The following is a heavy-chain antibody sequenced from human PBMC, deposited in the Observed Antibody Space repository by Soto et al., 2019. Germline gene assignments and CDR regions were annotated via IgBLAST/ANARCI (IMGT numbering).Heavy chain of an antibody. CDR2: ISGSGGST. D-gene: IGHD5-12*01. V-gene: IGHV3-23*01. CDR3: AKYSGYGTLRRYYYYGMDV. Sequence: PGGSLRLSCAAPGFTFSSYAMSWVRQAPGKGLEWVSAISGSGGSTYYADSVKGRFTISRDNSKNTLYLQMNSLRAEDTAVYYCAKYSGYGTLRRYYYYGMDVWGQGTTVTVSS. J-gene: IGHJ6*02. CDR1: GFTFSSYA.